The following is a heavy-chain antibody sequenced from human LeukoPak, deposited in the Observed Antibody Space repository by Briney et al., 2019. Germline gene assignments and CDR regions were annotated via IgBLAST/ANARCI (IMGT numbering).Heavy chain of an antibody. CDR1: GYIFTIYW. Sequence: GESLKISCKGSGYIFTIYWIAWVRQMPGKGLEWMGIIYPGDSDTRYSPSFQGRVTISADKSNSTAYLQWSSLKASDTAIYYCARGHSYGLRYYFDYWGQGTLVTVSS. J-gene: IGHJ4*02. CDR3: ARGHSYGLRYYFDY. D-gene: IGHD5-18*01. CDR2: IYPGDSDT. V-gene: IGHV5-51*01.